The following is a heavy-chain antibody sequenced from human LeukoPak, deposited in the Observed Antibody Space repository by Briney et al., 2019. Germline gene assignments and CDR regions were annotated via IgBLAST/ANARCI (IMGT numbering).Heavy chain of an antibody. J-gene: IGHJ5*02. Sequence: PSETLSLTCTVSGASMSSYYWSWIRQPPGKGLEWIGYVYYSGDTNYNPSLKSRVIISLDASMNHFSLKLSSVTAADTAVYYCARTYCSSGSCFLAWFDPWGQGTLVTVSS. V-gene: IGHV4-59*01. CDR1: GASMSSYY. CDR2: VYYSGDT. D-gene: IGHD2-15*01. CDR3: ARTYCSSGSCFLAWFDP.